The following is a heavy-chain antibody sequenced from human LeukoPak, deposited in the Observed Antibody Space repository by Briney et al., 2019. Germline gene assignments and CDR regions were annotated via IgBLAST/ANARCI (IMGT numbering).Heavy chain of an antibody. CDR2: ILYGDSDT. Sequence: GESLKISCKGSGYSFPSYWIAWVRQRPGKGVEWMGIILYGDSDTRYSTSFQGQVIISVDKSISNAYLQWSSLKASDTAMYYCARHGVDNAGLGNWFDPWGQGTLVTVSS. V-gene: IGHV5-51*01. D-gene: IGHD6-13*01. CDR1: GYSFPSYW. J-gene: IGHJ5*02. CDR3: ARHGVDNAGLGNWFDP.